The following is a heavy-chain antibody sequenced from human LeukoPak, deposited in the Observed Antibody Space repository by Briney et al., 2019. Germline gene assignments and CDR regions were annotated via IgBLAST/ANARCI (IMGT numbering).Heavy chain of an antibody. CDR1: GYTFTSYD. CDR3: ARVPKYSSSWTAEYFQH. V-gene: IGHV1-8*01. CDR2: MNPNSGNT. J-gene: IGHJ1*01. D-gene: IGHD6-13*01. Sequence: GASVKVSCKASGYTFTSYDINWGRQATGQGLEWMGWMNPNSGNTGYAQKFQRRVTMTRNTSISTAYMELSSLRSEDTDVYYCARVPKYSSSWTAEYFQHWGQGTLVTVSS.